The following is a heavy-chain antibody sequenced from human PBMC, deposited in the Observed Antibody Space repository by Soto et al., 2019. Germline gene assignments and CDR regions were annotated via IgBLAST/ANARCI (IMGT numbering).Heavy chain of an antibody. D-gene: IGHD3-22*01. CDR3: ARGQTDYYDNSGNYFLDY. Sequence: QVQLVQSGAEVKKPGASVKVSCKASGYTFTTYSMSWVRQAPGQGLDWMGRNSTYNSNTKYAERLQGRVTITTDTTTRTAYIELRSLRSDDTAVYYCARGQTDYYDNSGNYFLDYWGQGTLVTVSS. CDR2: NSTYNSNT. V-gene: IGHV1-18*01. J-gene: IGHJ4*02. CDR1: GYTFTTYS.